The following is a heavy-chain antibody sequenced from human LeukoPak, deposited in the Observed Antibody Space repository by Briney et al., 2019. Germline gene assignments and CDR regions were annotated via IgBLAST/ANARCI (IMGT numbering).Heavy chain of an antibody. CDR3: AREGAERFVVPAAGYYYYYMDV. CDR1: GASVSSSSYY. Sequence: SETLSLTCIVSGASVSSSSYYWDWIRQPPGKGLEWIGSVNYSGSTYYNPSLKSRVTISVDTSKNQFSLKLSSVTAADTAVYYCAREGAERFVVPAAGYYYYYMDVWGKGTTVTVS. V-gene: IGHV4-39*07. J-gene: IGHJ6*03. CDR2: VNYSGST. D-gene: IGHD2-2*01.